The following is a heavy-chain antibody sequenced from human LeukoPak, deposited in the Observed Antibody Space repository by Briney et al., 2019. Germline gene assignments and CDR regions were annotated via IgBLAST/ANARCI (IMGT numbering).Heavy chain of an antibody. CDR1: GYTFTSYG. J-gene: IGHJ5*02. CDR3: ARGRRGYNWFDP. CDR2: ISAYNGNT. V-gene: IGHV1-18*01. Sequence: GASVKVSCKASGYTFTSYGISWVRQAPGQGLEWMGWISAYNGNTNYAQKLQGRVTMTSDTSISTAYMELSRLRSDDTAVYYCARGRRGYNWFDPWGQGTLVTVSS.